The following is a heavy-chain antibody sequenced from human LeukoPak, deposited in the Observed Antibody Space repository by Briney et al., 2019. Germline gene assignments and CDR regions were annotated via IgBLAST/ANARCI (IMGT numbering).Heavy chain of an antibody. CDR3: LTQFDY. D-gene: IGHD1-14*01. CDR1: GFTVSSNY. Sequence: GGSLRLSCAASGFTVSSNYMSWVRQAPGKGLEWVSVIYSGGSTYYADSVKGRFTISRDDSKYTLYLQMNSLRAEDTAVYYCLTQFDYWGQGTLVTVSS. J-gene: IGHJ4*02. CDR2: IYSGGST. V-gene: IGHV3-53*01.